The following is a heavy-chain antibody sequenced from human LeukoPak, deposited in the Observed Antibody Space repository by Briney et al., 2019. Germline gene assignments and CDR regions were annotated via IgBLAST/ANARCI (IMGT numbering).Heavy chain of an antibody. J-gene: IGHJ5*02. CDR3: ARERVFLWFGENGGFDP. CDR2: IKQDGSEK. CDR1: GFTFSSYA. V-gene: IGHV3-7*01. Sequence: PGGSLRLSCAASGFTFSSYAMHWVRQAPGKGLEWVANIKQDGSEKYYVDSVKGRFTISRDNAKNSLYLQMNSLRAEDTAVYYCARERVFLWFGENGGFDPWGQGTLVTVSS. D-gene: IGHD3-10*01.